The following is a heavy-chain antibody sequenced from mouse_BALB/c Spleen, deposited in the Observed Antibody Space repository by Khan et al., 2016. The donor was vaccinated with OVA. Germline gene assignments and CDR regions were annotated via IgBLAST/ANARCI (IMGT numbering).Heavy chain of an antibody. J-gene: IGHJ4*01. Sequence: QVQLKESGPGLVAPSQSLSITCTVSGFLLISYGVNWVRQPPGKGLEWRGVIWGDGSTNYNSALRSRLSISKDNSKKSVFLKLNSLQTDDTATSYCAKWVNSYYATDSWGPGPSVTVSS. CDR3: AKWVNSYYATDS. D-gene: IGHD1-3*01. CDR1: GFLLISYG. V-gene: IGHV2-3*01. CDR2: IWGDGST.